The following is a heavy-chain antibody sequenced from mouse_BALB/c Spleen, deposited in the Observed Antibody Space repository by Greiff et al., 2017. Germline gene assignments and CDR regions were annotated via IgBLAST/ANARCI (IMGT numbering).Heavy chain of an antibody. Sequence: EVQLQESGPGLVKPSQSLSLTCTVTGYSITSDYAWNWIRQFPGNKLEWMGYISYSGSTSYNPSLKSRISITRDTSKNQFFLQLNSVTTEDTATYYCARGNWDYAMDYWGQGTSVTVSS. V-gene: IGHV3-2*02. D-gene: IGHD4-1*01. CDR3: ARGNWDYAMDY. J-gene: IGHJ4*01. CDR2: ISYSGST. CDR1: GYSITSDYA.